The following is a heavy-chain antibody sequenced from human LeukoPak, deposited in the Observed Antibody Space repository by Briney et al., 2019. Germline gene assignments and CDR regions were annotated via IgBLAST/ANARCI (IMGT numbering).Heavy chain of an antibody. CDR2: ITWNGGST. CDR1: AFTFSSYG. V-gene: IGHV3-20*04. J-gene: IGHJ4*02. Sequence: PGGSLRLSCAASAFTFSSYGMSWVRQAPGKGLEWVSGITWNGGSTGYVDSVKGRFSISRDNAKNSLYLQMNSLRAEDTALYYCARDGDGSGIGHGLFDYWGQGTLVTVSS. D-gene: IGHD3-10*01. CDR3: ARDGDGSGIGHGLFDY.